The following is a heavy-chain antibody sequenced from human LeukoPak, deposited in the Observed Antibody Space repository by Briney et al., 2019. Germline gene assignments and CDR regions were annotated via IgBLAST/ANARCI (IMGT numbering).Heavy chain of an antibody. Sequence: PSETLSLTCTVSGGSISSSSYYWGWFRQPPGKGLEWIGSIYYSGSTYYNPSLKSRVTISVDTSKNQFSLKLSSVTAADTAVYYCARSTDSSSWYGSGYYYYYMDVWGKGTTVTVSS. CDR2: IYYSGST. CDR3: ARSTDSSSWYGSGYYYYYMDV. V-gene: IGHV4-39*01. CDR1: GGSISSSSYY. D-gene: IGHD6-13*01. J-gene: IGHJ6*03.